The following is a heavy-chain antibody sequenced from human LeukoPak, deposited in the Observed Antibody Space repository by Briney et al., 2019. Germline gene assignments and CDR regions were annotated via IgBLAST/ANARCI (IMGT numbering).Heavy chain of an antibody. V-gene: IGHV4-31*03. CDR2: IYYSGST. J-gene: IGHJ4*02. CDR3: ARRATGSYSDY. Sequence: SQTPSLTCTVSGGSNSSGSYYWRSILQHPGNRLERIGYIYYSGSTYYNPSLESRVTISVDTSKNQFSLKVNSVTAADTAVYYCARRATGSYSDYWGQGTLVTVSS. D-gene: IGHD1-26*01. CDR1: GGSNSSGSYY.